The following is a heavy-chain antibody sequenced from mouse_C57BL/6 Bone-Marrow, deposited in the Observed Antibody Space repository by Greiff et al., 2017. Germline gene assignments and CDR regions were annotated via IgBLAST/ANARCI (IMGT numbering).Heavy chain of an antibody. CDR3: ARMGWLLLFAY. J-gene: IGHJ3*01. CDR2: ISNGGGST. Sequence: EVQRVESGGGLVQPGGSLKLSCAASGFTFSDYYMYWVRQTPEKRLEWVAYISNGGGSTYYPDTVKGRFTISRDNAKNTLYLQMSRLKSEDTAMCYCARMGWLLLFAYGGRGTLVTVSA. V-gene: IGHV5-12*01. CDR1: GFTFSDYY. D-gene: IGHD2-3*01.